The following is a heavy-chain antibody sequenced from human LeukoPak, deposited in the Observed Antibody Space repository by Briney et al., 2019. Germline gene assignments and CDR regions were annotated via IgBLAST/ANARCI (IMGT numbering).Heavy chain of an antibody. Sequence: PGGSLRLSCAASGFTFSSYSMNWVRQAPGKGLEWVAVISYDGSNKYYADSVKGRFTISRDNSKNTLYLQMNSLRAEDTAVYYCARDRSDYDILTGYYTFDYWGQGTLVTVSS. D-gene: IGHD3-9*01. CDR3: ARDRSDYDILTGYYTFDY. J-gene: IGHJ4*02. CDR1: GFTFSSYS. CDR2: ISYDGSNK. V-gene: IGHV3-30*03.